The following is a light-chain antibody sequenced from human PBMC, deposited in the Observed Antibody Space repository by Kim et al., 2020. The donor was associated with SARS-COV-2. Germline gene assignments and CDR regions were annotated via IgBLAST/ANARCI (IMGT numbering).Light chain of an antibody. CDR2: WAS. CDR3: QQYYSTPPT. Sequence: APINCKSSQSFLYSSNNKNYLAWYQQKPGQPPKLLIYWASTRESGVPDRFSGSGSGTDFTLTISSLQAEDVAVYYCQQYYSTPPTFGQGTKVDIK. CDR1: QSFLYSSNNKNY. J-gene: IGKJ1*01. V-gene: IGKV4-1*01.